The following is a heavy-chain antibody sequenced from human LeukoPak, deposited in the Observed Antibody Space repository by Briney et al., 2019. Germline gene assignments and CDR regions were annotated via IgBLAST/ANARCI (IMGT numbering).Heavy chain of an antibody. D-gene: IGHD3-22*01. CDR1: GFTFSSYS. J-gene: IGHJ4*02. Sequence: GGSLRLSCAASGFTFSSYSMNWVRQAPGKGLEWVSSISSSSSYIYYADSVKGRFTISRDNARNSLYLQMNSLRAEDTAAYYCARGNDYYDSSGYYYWGQGTLVTVSS. CDR3: ARGNDYYDSSGYYY. CDR2: ISSSSSYI. V-gene: IGHV3-21*01.